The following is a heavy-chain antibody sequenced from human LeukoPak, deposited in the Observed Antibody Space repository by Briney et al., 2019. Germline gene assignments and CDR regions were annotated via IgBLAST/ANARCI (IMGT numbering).Heavy chain of an antibody. CDR1: GYTFTGYY. V-gene: IGHV1-2*02. CDR2: INPNRGGT. CDR3: ARGEYSYGYHY. J-gene: IGHJ4*02. D-gene: IGHD5-18*01. Sequence: AAVKVSCKASGYTFTGYYMHWVRQAPGQGLEWMGWINPNRGGTNYAQKFQGRVTMTRDTSISTAYMELSRLRSDDTAVYYCARGEYSYGYHYWGQGTLVTVSS.